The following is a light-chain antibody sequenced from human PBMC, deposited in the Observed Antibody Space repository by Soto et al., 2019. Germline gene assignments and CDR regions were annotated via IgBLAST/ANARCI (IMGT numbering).Light chain of an antibody. V-gene: IGKV3-11*01. CDR2: DAS. Sequence: EIVLTQSPATLSLSPGERATLSCRASQSVYSYLAWYQQKPGQAPRLLIYDASNRATGIPARFSGSGSGTDFNLTIGSLEPEDFEVYYCQQRSSWPLTFGGGTKVEI. CDR3: QQRSSWPLT. CDR1: QSVYSY. J-gene: IGKJ4*01.